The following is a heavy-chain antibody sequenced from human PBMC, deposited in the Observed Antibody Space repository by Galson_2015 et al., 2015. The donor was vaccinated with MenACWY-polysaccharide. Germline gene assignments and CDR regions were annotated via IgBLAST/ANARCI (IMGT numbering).Heavy chain of an antibody. CDR2: IRCKASGETT. Sequence: SLRLSCAASGFTFGDYAMAWFRQAPGKGLEWVGFIRCKASGETTGYAASVKGRFTISRDDSKSTAYLQMNSLGVEDTAVYFCTRDRPLDYWGQGTLVTVSS. CDR3: TRDRPLDY. J-gene: IGHJ4*02. V-gene: IGHV3-49*03. CDR1: GFTFGDYA.